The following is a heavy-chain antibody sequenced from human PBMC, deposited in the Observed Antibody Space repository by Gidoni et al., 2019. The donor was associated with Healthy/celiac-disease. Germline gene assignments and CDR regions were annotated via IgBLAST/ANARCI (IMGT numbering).Heavy chain of an antibody. CDR3: ATGPRHLLEWSLGDPYYMDV. CDR1: GGTFSSYA. D-gene: IGHD3-3*01. J-gene: IGHJ6*03. V-gene: IGHV1-69*01. Sequence: QVQLVQSGAEVKKPGSSVKVSCKASGGTFSSYAISWVRQAPGQGLEWMGGIIPIFGTANYAQKFQGRVTITADESTSTAYMELSSLRSEDTAVYYCATGPRHLLEWSLGDPYYMDVWGKGTTVTVSS. CDR2: IIPIFGTA.